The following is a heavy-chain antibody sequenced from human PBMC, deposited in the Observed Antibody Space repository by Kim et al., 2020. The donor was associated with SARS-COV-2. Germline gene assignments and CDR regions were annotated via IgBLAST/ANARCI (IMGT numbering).Heavy chain of an antibody. CDR2: IYSGGST. CDR1: GFTVSSNY. V-gene: IGHV3-66*01. D-gene: IGHD6-13*01. CDR3: ARDRYTIAAAGDWFDP. Sequence: GGSLRLSCAASGFTVSSNYMSWVRQAPGKGLEWVSVIYSGGSTYYADSVKGRFTISRDNSKNTLYLQMNSLRAEDTAVYYCARDRYTIAAAGDWFDPWGQGTLVTVSS. J-gene: IGHJ5*02.